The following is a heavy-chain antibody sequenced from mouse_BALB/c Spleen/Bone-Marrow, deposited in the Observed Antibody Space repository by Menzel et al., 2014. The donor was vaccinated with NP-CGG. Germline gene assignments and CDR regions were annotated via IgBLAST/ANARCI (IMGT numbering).Heavy chain of an antibody. J-gene: IGHJ4*01. V-gene: IGHV14-3*02. CDR2: IDPANGNT. CDR3: ARWEYYAMDY. Sequence: EVNVVESGAELAKPGASVKLSCTASGFNIKDTYMHWVKQRPEQGLEWVGRIDPANGNTKYDPKFQGKATITADTSSSTAYLQISSLTSEDTAVYYCARWEYYAMDYWGQGTSVTVSS. CDR1: GFNIKDTY. D-gene: IGHD4-1*01.